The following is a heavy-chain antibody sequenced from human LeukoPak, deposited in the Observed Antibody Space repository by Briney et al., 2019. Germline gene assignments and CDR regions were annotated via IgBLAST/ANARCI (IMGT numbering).Heavy chain of an antibody. CDR3: ARDQGQLGSANWFDP. V-gene: IGHV1-18*01. CDR2: ISAYNGNT. D-gene: IGHD3-10*01. Sequence: GASVKVSCKASGYAFTSYGISWVRQAPGQGLERMGWISAYNGNTNYAQKLQGRVTMTTDTSTSTAYMELRSLRSDDTAVYYCARDQGQLGSANWFDPWGQGTLVTVSS. CDR1: GYAFTSYG. J-gene: IGHJ5*02.